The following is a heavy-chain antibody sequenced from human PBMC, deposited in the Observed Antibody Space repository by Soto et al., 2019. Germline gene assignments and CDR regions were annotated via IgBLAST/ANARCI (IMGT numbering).Heavy chain of an antibody. CDR3: ARVTDMATMYFDY. V-gene: IGHV1-69*13. CDR1: GGTFSSYA. D-gene: IGHD5-12*01. Sequence: SVKVSCKASGGTFSSYAISWVRQAPGQGHEWMGGIIPIFGTATYAQKFQGRVTITADESTSTAYMELSSLRSEDTAVYYCARVTDMATMYFDYWGEGSLVTVSS. J-gene: IGHJ4*02. CDR2: IIPIFGTA.